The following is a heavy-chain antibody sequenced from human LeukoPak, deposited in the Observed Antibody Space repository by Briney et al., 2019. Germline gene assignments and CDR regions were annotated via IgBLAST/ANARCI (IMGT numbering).Heavy chain of an antibody. CDR1: GFTFSSYA. CDR2: ISGSEGSI. V-gene: IGHV3-23*01. CDR3: AKSQGSSGWYNYYYGMDV. Sequence: GGSLRLSCAASGFTFSSYAMSGVREAPGEAVEGVSAISGSEGSIYYVDSVKGRFTISRDNSKNTLYLQMNSLRAEDTAVYYCAKSQGSSGWYNYYYGMDVWGQGTTVTVSS. D-gene: IGHD6-19*01. J-gene: IGHJ6*02.